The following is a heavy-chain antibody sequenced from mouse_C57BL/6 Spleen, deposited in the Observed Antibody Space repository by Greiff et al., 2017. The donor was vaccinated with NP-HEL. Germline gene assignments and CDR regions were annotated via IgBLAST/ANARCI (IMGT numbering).Heavy chain of an antibody. CDR3: AIPGRYGYYFDY. V-gene: IGHV1-74*01. Sequence: VQLQQPGAELVKPGASVKVSCKASGYTFTSYWMPWVKQRPGQGLEWIGGIHPSDSDTNYNQKFKGKATLTVDKSSSTAYMQLSSLTAEDSAVYYCAIPGRYGYYFDYWGQGTTLTVSP. CDR2: IHPSDSDT. J-gene: IGHJ2*01. CDR1: GYTFTSYW. D-gene: IGHD2-2*01.